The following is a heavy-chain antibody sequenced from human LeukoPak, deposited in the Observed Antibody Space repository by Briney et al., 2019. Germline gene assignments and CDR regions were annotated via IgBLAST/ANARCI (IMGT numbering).Heavy chain of an antibody. V-gene: IGHV1-8*03. CDR1: GYTFTSYD. D-gene: IGHD6-19*01. CDR3: ARHSSGWYSYVSPYYYYYMDV. J-gene: IGHJ6*03. Sequence: GASVKVSCKASGYTFTSYDINWVRQATGQGLECMGWMNPNSGNTGYAQKFQGRVTITRNTSISTAYMELSSLRSEDTAVYYCARHSSGWYSYVSPYYYYYMDVWGKGTTVTVSS. CDR2: MNPNSGNT.